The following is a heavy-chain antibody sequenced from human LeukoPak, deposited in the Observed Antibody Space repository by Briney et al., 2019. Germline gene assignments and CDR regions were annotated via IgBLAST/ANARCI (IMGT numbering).Heavy chain of an antibody. CDR2: TYYRSKWYN. J-gene: IGHJ3*02. Sequence: SQTLSLTCAISGDTVSSNSAAWNWIRQSPSRGLEWLGRTYYRSKWYNDYAVFVKSLITINPDTSKNQFSLQLNSVTPEDTAVYYCAKVGATTDAFDIWGQGTMVTVSS. V-gene: IGHV6-1*01. CDR3: AKVGATTDAFDI. D-gene: IGHD1-26*01. CDR1: GDTVSSNSAA.